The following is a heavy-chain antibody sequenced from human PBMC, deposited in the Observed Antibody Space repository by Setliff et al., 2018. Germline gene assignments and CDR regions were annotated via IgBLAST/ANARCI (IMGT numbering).Heavy chain of an antibody. J-gene: IGHJ1*01. D-gene: IGHD1-26*01. Sequence: PSETLSLTCTVSGGSINNYYWSWIRQPAGEGLEWIGRVYSNVGTNFNPSLKSRVTMSVDASKNQISLKLMSVTAADTAVYYCASRNSDGGPEYFQHWGQGALVTVS. CDR2: VYSNVGT. CDR1: GGSINNYY. V-gene: IGHV4-4*07. CDR3: ASRNSDGGPEYFQH.